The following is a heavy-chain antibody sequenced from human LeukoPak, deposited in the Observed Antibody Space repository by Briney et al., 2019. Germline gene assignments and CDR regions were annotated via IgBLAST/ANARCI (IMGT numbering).Heavy chain of an antibody. V-gene: IGHV1-2*02. CDR2: INPNSGGT. CDR1: GYTFTGYY. J-gene: IGHJ6*02. CDR3: ARAWVGYYYYYGMDV. Sequence: ASVKVSCKASGYTFTGYYMHWVRQAPGQGLEWMGWINPNSGGTNYAQKFQGRVTMTRDTSISTAYMELSRLRSDDTAVYYCARAWVGYYYYYGMDVWGQGTTVTVSS. D-gene: IGHD3-10*01.